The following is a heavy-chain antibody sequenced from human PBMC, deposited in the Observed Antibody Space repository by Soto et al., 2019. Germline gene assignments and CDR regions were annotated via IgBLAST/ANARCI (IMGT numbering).Heavy chain of an antibody. Sequence: ASEALSLTCAVSGGSISRGGYSWSWIRQPPGKGLEWIGYIYHSGSTYYNPSLKSRVTISVDRSKNQFSLKLSSVTAADTAVYYCARGLTMVRGVPPLFDYWGQGTLVTVSS. J-gene: IGHJ4*02. CDR1: GGSISRGGYS. D-gene: IGHD3-10*01. V-gene: IGHV4-30-2*01. CDR2: IYHSGST. CDR3: ARGLTMVRGVPPLFDY.